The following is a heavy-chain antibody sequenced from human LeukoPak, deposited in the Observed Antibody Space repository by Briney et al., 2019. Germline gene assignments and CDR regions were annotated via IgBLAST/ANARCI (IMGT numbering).Heavy chain of an antibody. CDR3: AGLRGMDV. V-gene: IGHV3-30*03. Sequence: GGSLRLSCAASGFTFSSYGMHWVRQAPGKGLEWVAVISYDGSNKYYADSVEGRFTISRDNSKNTLYLQMNSLRAEDTAVYYCAGLRGMDVWGQGTTVTVSS. CDR2: ISYDGSNK. CDR1: GFTFSSYG. J-gene: IGHJ6*02.